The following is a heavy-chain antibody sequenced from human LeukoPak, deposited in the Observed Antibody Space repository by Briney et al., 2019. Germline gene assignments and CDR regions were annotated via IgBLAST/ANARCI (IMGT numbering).Heavy chain of an antibody. V-gene: IGHV3-30*18. CDR3: AKSSYSSVWYEDY. Sequence: GGSLRLSCAASGFTFSSYGMHWVRRAPGKGLEWVAAMSYDGSHKYYADSVEGRFTISRDNSKSTVYLQMNSLKPEDTAVYYCAKSSYSSVWYEDYWGQGTLVTVSS. CDR2: MSYDGSHK. J-gene: IGHJ4*02. CDR1: GFTFSSYG. D-gene: IGHD6-19*01.